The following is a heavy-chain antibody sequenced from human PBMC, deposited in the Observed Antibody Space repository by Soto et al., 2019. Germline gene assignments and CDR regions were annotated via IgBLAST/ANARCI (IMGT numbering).Heavy chain of an antibody. CDR2: ISYDGSNK. J-gene: IGHJ5*02. CDR3: ARGPPFDP. Sequence: PWGSLRLSCAASGFTFSNYAMYWVRQAPGKGLEWVAVISYDGSNKYYADSVKGRFTISRDNSKNTLYLQMNSLRAEDTAVYYCARGPPFDPWGQGTLVTVSS. CDR1: GFTFSNYA. V-gene: IGHV3-30-3*01.